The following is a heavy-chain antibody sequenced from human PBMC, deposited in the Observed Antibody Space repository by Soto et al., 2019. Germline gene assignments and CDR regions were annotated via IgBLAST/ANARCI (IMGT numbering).Heavy chain of an antibody. J-gene: IGHJ2*01. CDR2: ISGSGGAT. CDR3: EKDLGPPVRSHYPYWYFDV. Sequence: EVQLLESGGGLVQPGGSLSLSCAASGFTFSSYAMSWVRQTPGKGLECVAGISGSGGATYYADAVKGRLTISRDNSINTLELKMHTLRAEDTAVSYCEKDLGPPVRSHYPYWYFDVWGRGTLVTGSS. V-gene: IGHV3-23*01. D-gene: IGHD3-10*01. CDR1: GFTFSSYA.